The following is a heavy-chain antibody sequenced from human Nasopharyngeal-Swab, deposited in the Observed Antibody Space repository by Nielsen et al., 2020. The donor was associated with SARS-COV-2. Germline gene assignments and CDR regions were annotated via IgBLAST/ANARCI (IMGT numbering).Heavy chain of an antibody. CDR1: GFSLSTSGVG. CDR3: AREIVVVVAATFYYYYMDV. D-gene: IGHD2-15*01. V-gene: IGHV2-5*02. J-gene: IGHJ6*03. Sequence: SGPTLVKPTQTLTLTCTFSGFSLSTSGVGVGWVRQPPGKALEWLALIYWDDDKRYSPSLKSRLAISKDTSKNQVVLTMTNMDPVDTATYYCAREIVVVVAATFYYYYMDVWGKGTTVTVSS. CDR2: IYWDDDK.